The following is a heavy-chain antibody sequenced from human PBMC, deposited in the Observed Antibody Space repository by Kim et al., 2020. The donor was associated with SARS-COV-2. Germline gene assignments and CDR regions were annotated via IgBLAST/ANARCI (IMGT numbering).Heavy chain of an antibody. CDR3: AKDWYSSSWYSWFDP. J-gene: IGHJ5*02. D-gene: IGHD6-13*01. V-gene: IGHV3-23*01. Sequence: DSVKGRFTISRDNSKNTLYLKMNSLRAEDTAVYYCAKDWYSSSWYSWFDPWGQGTLVTVSS.